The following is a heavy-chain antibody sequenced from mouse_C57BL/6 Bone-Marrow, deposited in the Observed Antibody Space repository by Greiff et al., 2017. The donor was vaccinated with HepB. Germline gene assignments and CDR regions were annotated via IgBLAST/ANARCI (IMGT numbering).Heavy chain of an antibody. J-gene: IGHJ2*01. CDR3: VPLGDYDPFDY. Sequence: QVQLQQPGAELVRPGPSVKLSCKASGYTFTSYWMHWVKQRPGQGLEWIGVIDPSDSYTNYNQKFKGKATLTVDTSSSTAYMQLSSLTSEDSAVYYCVPLGDYDPFDYWGQGTTLTVSS. D-gene: IGHD2-4*01. CDR2: IDPSDSYT. CDR1: GYTFTSYW. V-gene: IGHV1-59*01.